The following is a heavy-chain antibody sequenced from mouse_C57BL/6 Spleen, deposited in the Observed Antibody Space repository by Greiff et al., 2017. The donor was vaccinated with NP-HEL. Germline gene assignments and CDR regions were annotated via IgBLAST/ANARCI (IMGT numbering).Heavy chain of an antibody. CDR2: INYDGSST. CDR1: GFTFSDYY. D-gene: IGHD3-3*01. CDR3: ARRGTGGNFDY. Sequence: EVHLVESEGGLVQPGRSMKLSCTASGFTFSDYYMAWVRQVPEKGLEWVANINYDGSSTYYLDSLKSRFIISRDNAKNILYLQMSSLKSEDTATYYCARRGTGGNFDYWGQGTTLTVSS. V-gene: IGHV5-16*02. J-gene: IGHJ2*01.